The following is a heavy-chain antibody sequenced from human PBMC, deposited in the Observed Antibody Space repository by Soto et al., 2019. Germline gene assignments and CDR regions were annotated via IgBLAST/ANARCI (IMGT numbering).Heavy chain of an antibody. Sequence: GGSLRLSCAASGFTFSSYGMHWVRQAPGKGLEWVAVIWYDGSNKYYADSVKGRFTISRDNSKNTLYLQMNSLRAEDTAVYYCARDPGAVADPYYYGMDVWGQGTTVTVSS. CDR3: ARDPGAVADPYYYGMDV. D-gene: IGHD6-19*01. CDR2: IWYDGSNK. CDR1: GFTFSSYG. J-gene: IGHJ6*02. V-gene: IGHV3-33*01.